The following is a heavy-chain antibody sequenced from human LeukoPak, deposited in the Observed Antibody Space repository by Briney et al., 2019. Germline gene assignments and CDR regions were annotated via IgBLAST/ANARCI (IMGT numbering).Heavy chain of an antibody. V-gene: IGHV1-8*01. D-gene: IGHD3-16*01. Sequence: ASVKVSCKASGYTFTSYDINWVRQATGQGLEWLGWMNPNSGNTGYAQKFQGRVTMTRNISVSTAYMELSSLTSEDTAVYYCARTPQFGGTFDPWGQGTLVTVSP. J-gene: IGHJ5*02. CDR2: MNPNSGNT. CDR3: ARTPQFGGTFDP. CDR1: GYTFTSYD.